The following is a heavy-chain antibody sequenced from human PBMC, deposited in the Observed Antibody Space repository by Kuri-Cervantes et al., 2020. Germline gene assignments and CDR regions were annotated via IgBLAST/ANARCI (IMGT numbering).Heavy chain of an antibody. CDR2: ISGSGGST. V-gene: IGHV3-23*01. J-gene: IGHJ3*02. Sequence: GGSLRLSCAASGFTFTSYAMSWVRQAPGKGLEWVSAISGSGGSTYYADSVKGRFTISRDNSKNTLYLQMNSLRAEDTAVYYCAKNGLLWFGGSAFDIWGQGTMVTVSS. CDR1: GFTFTSYA. D-gene: IGHD3-10*01. CDR3: AKNGLLWFGGSAFDI.